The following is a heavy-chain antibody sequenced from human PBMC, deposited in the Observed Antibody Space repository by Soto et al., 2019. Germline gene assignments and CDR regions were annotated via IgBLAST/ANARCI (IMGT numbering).Heavy chain of an antibody. CDR2: IKSKTDGGTT. CDR3: TTDYYDSSGYWPDY. CDR1: GFTFSNAW. D-gene: IGHD3-22*01. V-gene: IGHV3-15*07. Sequence: EVPLVESGGGLVKPGGSLRLSCAASGFTFSNAWMNWVRQAPGKGLEWVGRIKSKTDGGTTDYAAPVKGRFTISRDDSKNTLYLQMNSLKTEDTAVYYCTTDYYDSSGYWPDYWGQGTLVTVSS. J-gene: IGHJ4*02.